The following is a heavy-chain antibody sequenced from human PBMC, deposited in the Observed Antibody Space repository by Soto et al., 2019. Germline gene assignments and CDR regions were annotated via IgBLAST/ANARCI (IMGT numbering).Heavy chain of an antibody. Sequence: GGSLRLSCAASGFTFSSYWMHWVCQAPGKGLVWVSRINSDGSSTSYADSVKGRFTISRDNAKNTLYLQMNSLRAEDTAVYHCARIEWADWLDLYGYWGQGTLVTVSS. CDR3: ARIEWADWLDLYGY. J-gene: IGHJ4*02. CDR1: GFTFSSYW. CDR2: INSDGSST. D-gene: IGHD2-21*01. V-gene: IGHV3-74*01.